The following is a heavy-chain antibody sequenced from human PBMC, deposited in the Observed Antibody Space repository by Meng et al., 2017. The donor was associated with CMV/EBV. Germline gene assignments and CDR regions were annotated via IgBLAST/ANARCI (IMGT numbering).Heavy chain of an antibody. CDR1: GFTASSNY. Sequence: GGSLRLSCAASGFTASSNYMSWVRQAPGKGLEWVSVIYSGGSPYYADSVKGRFTISRDNSKNTLYLQMNSLRAEDAAVYYCARGGRFSDISSGGYRDKYYYYGMDVWGQGTTVTVSS. CDR3: ARGGRFSDISSGGYRDKYYYYGMDV. J-gene: IGHJ6*02. CDR2: IYSGGSP. V-gene: IGHV3-53*01. D-gene: IGHD6-19*01.